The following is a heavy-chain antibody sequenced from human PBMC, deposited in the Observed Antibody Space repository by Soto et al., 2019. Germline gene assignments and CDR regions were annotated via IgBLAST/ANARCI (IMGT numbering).Heavy chain of an antibody. CDR1: GGSFSVYY. V-gene: IGHV4-34*01. CDR2: INHSGST. J-gene: IGHJ4*02. CDR3: ARRNATVTTYYFDY. Sequence: PSETLSLTCAVYGGSFSVYYWSWIRQPPGKGLEWIGEINHSGSTNYNPSLKSRVTISVDTSKNQFSLKLSSVTAADTAVYYCARRNATVTTYYFDYWGQGTLVTVSS. D-gene: IGHD4-17*01.